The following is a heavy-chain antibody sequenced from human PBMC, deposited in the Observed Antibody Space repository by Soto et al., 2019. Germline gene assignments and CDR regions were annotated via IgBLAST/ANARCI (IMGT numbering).Heavy chain of an antibody. D-gene: IGHD3-16*01. Sequence: QVQLVQSGAEVKKPGASVKVSCKASGYTFTDYYMHWVRQAPGKGLEWLGWINPYTGGTNYAHKFQDRVTMNRDTSIITAYLDLSSLTSDDTAVYYCARDPIGGGAPYYCDYWGQGTLVTASS. CDR2: INPYTGGT. CDR3: ARDPIGGGAPYYCDY. J-gene: IGHJ4*02. CDR1: GYTFTDYY. V-gene: IGHV1-2*02.